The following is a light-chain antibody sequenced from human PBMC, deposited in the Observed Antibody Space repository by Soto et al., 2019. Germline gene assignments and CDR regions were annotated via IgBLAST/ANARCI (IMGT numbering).Light chain of an antibody. CDR3: QSYDSSLSVV. CDR2: GNS. Sequence: QSVLTQPPSVSGAPGQRVTISCTGSSSNIGAGYEVHWYQQVPGTAPKLLIYGNSNRPSGVPDRFSGSKSDTSASLAITGLQAEDEADYYCQSYDSSLSVVFGGGTKLTVL. J-gene: IGLJ2*01. CDR1: SSNIGAGYE. V-gene: IGLV1-40*01.